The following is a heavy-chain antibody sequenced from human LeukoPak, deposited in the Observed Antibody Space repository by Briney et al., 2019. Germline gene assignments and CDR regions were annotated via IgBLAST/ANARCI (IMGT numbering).Heavy chain of an antibody. CDR1: GYTFTGYY. J-gene: IGHJ5*02. CDR3: ASPSHYCSGGSCLSNWFDP. Sequence: ASVKVSCKASGYTFTGYYIHWVRQAPGQGLEWMGRINPTNGVTDYAQRFQGRVTMTRDTSISTAYMELTSLRSDDTAVYYCASPSHYCSGGSCLSNWFDPWGQGTLVTVAS. D-gene: IGHD2-15*01. V-gene: IGHV1-2*06. CDR2: INPTNGVT.